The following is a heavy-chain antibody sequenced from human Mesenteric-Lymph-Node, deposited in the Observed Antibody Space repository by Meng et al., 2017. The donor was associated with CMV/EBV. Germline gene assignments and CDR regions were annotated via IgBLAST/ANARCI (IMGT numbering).Heavy chain of an antibody. CDR1: GFTFSSYG. D-gene: IGHD3-10*01. V-gene: IGHV3-30*02. CDR3: ARAPLYGSGSYGPYSL. Sequence: GGSLRLSCAASGFTFSSYGMHWVRQAPGKGLEWVAFIRYDGSNKYYADSVKGRFTISRDNSKNTLYLQMNSLRAEDTAVYYCARAPLYGSGSYGPYSLWGQGTLVTVSS. J-gene: IGHJ4*02. CDR2: IRYDGSNK.